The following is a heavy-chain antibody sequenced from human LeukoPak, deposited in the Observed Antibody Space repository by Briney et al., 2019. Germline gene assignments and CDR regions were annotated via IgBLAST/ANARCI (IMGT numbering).Heavy chain of an antibody. V-gene: IGHV3-30*04. CDR3: ARERAAAFDY. J-gene: IGHJ4*02. D-gene: IGHD6-13*01. CDR2: ISYDGSNK. Sequence: GGSLRLSCAASGFTFSSYAMHWVRQAPGKGLEWVAVISYDGSNKYYADSVKGRFTISRDNSKNTLYLQMNSLRAEDTAVYYCARERAAAFDYWDQGTLVTVSS. CDR1: GFTFSSYA.